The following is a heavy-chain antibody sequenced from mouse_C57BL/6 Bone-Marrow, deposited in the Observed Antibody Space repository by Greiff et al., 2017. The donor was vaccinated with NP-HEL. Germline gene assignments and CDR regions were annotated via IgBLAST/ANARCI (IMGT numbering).Heavy chain of an antibody. CDR3: AREGDYYDYDGGNYAMDY. D-gene: IGHD2-4*01. CDR2: IYPGGGYT. V-gene: IGHV1-63*01. Sequence: LVESGAELVRPGTSVKMSCKASGYTFTNYWIGWAKQRPGHGLEWIGDIYPGGGYTNYNEKFKGKATLTADKSSSTAYMQFSSLTSEDSAIYYCAREGDYYDYDGGNYAMDYWGQGTSVTVSS. J-gene: IGHJ4*01. CDR1: GYTFTNYW.